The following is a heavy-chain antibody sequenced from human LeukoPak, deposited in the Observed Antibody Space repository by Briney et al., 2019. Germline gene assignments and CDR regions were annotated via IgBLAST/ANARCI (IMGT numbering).Heavy chain of an antibody. CDR2: INEDGSNK. CDR3: TRVIVAVPGYFDYFDF. Sequence: PEGSLRLSCTASGFSFSNHYMRWIRQAPGKGLEWVANINEDGSNKWHLGSVKGRFTVSRDNARNSLYLQMNSLRVEDTAVYYCTRVIVAVPGYFDYFDFWGQGVLVTVSS. CDR1: GFSFSNHY. D-gene: IGHD6-19*01. J-gene: IGHJ4*02. V-gene: IGHV3-7*01.